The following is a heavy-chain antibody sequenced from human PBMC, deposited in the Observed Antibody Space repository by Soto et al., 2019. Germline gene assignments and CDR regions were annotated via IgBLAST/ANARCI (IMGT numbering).Heavy chain of an antibody. CDR1: GGSINSYY. Sequence: PSETLSLTCIVSGGSINSYYWSWIRQPPGKGLEWIGYIYYTGSTNYNPSLKSRVTILVDTSKNQFSLKLTSVTAADTAVYYCARLAPSTPAAIVDHWGQGTLVTVSS. D-gene: IGHD2-2*02. CDR3: ARLAPSTPAAIVDH. J-gene: IGHJ4*02. V-gene: IGHV4-59*08. CDR2: IYYTGST.